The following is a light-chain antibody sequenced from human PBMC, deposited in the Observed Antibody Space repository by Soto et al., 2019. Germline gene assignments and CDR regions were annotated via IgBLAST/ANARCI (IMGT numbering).Light chain of an antibody. CDR1: QSISSY. V-gene: IGKV1-39*01. J-gene: IGKJ1*01. Sequence: IQMTQSPASLSISVGETVTITFRASQSISSYLHWYQQKPGKAPQRLIFAASSLESGVPSRFSGSGSGTDFTLTIRSLQPEDFATYFCQQSYSRPRAFGQGTKVDIK. CDR3: QQSYSRPRA. CDR2: AAS.